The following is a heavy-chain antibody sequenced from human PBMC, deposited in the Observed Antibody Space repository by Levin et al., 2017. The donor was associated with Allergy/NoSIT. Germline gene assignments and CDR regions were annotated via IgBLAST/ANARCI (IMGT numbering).Heavy chain of an antibody. J-gene: IGHJ4*02. D-gene: IGHD6-13*01. CDR2: ISAYTGNT. Sequence: GESLKISCKASGYSFSIYGFNWVRQAPGQGLEWLGWISAYTGNTDYAQKFQGRVTMTTDTSTSTAYMDLRSLRSDDTAVYYCARGTAAGEIDYWGQGTLVTVSS. CDR1: GYSFSIYG. V-gene: IGHV1-18*01. CDR3: ARGTAAGEIDY.